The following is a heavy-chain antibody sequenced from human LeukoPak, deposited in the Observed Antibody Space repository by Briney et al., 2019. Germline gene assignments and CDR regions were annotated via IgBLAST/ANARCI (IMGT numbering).Heavy chain of an antibody. CDR1: GYTFTGYY. Sequence: ASVKVSCKASGYTFTGYYMHWVRQAPGQGLKWMGWINPNSGGTNYAQSFQGRVTMTRDTSISTAYMELYSLRSDDTAVYYCFGSGSGGFDIWGQGTMVTVSS. CDR3: FGSGSGGFDI. CDR2: INPNSGGT. J-gene: IGHJ3*02. V-gene: IGHV1-2*02. D-gene: IGHD3-10*01.